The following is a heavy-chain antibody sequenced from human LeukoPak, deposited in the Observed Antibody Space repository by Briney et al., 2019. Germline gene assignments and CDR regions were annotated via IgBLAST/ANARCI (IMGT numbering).Heavy chain of an antibody. J-gene: IGHJ4*02. CDR2: ISYDGSNK. CDR3: AKDPYCSSTSCYLGTPDY. V-gene: IGHV3-30*18. Sequence: GGSLRLSCAASGFTFSSYGMHWVRQAPGKGLEWVAVISYDGSNKYYADSVKGRFTISRDNSKNTLYLQMNSLRVEDTAVYYCAKDPYCSSTSCYLGTPDYWGQGTLVTVSS. D-gene: IGHD2-2*01. CDR1: GFTFSSYG.